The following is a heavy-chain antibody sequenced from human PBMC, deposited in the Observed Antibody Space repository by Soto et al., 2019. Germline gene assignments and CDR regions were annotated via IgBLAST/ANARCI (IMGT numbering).Heavy chain of an antibody. J-gene: IGHJ6*02. Sequence: QVQLQESGPGLVMPSETLSLSCTVSGGSISSYYWSWIRQPPGKRMEWIGYVHHSWGSSYNPSLQSRVAISLDTSKSQFSLNLTSVTATDTAVYYCARQGFGPLHGLADVWGQGTTVTVSS. V-gene: IGHV4-59*08. CDR1: GGSISSYY. CDR2: VHHSWGS. CDR3: ARQGFGPLHGLADV. D-gene: IGHD3-10*01.